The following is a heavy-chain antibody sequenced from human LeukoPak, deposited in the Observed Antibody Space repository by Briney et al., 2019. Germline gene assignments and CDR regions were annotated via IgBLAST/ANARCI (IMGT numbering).Heavy chain of an antibody. CDR2: INPSGGST. J-gene: IGHJ3*02. CDR3: ARGGRGEGTGTTRVAFDI. D-gene: IGHD1-1*01. Sequence: ASVKVSCKAAVYTFTSYYMHWVRQAPGQGLEGMGTINPSGGSTSYAQKFQGRVTMTRDTSTSTVYMELSSLRSEDTAVYYCARGGRGEGTGTTRVAFDIWGQGTMVTVSS. CDR1: VYTFTSYY. V-gene: IGHV1-46*01.